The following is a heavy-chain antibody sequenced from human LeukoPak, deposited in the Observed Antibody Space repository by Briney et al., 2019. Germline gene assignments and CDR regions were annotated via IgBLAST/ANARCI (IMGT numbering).Heavy chain of an antibody. D-gene: IGHD4-23*01. CDR1: GGSFSGYY. CDR3: ARSGGNAPYSFISLDY. Sequence: SETLSLTCAVYGGSFSGYYWSWIRQPPGKGLEWIGEINHSGSTNYNPSLKSRVTISVDTSKNQFSLKLSSVTAADTAVYYCARSGGNAPYSFISLDYWGQGMLVIVSS. CDR2: INHSGST. J-gene: IGHJ4*02. V-gene: IGHV4-34*01.